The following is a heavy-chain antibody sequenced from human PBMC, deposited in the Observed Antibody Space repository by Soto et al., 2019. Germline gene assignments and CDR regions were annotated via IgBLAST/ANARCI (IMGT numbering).Heavy chain of an antibody. CDR1: GFTFSSYW. J-gene: IGHJ6*02. V-gene: IGHV3-7*01. Sequence: EVQLVESGGGLVQPGGSLRLSCVDSGFTFSSYWMSWVRQAPVKGLEWVGNIKQDGSEENYVDFLKGRFTISRDNAKNSMYLQMNSLRVEDTAVYYCARIAATGRGWDVWGQGTTVVVSS. CDR3: ARIAATGRGWDV. CDR2: IKQDGSEE. D-gene: IGHD6-13*01.